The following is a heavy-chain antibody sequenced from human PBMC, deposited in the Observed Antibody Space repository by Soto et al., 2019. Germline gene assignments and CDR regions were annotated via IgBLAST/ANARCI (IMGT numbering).Heavy chain of an antibody. CDR2: SGNKANSDTT. V-gene: IGHV3-72*01. D-gene: IGHD1-26*01. J-gene: IGHJ3*02. Sequence: EVQLLESGGGLVQPGGSLRLSCAASGSTLSDHYVDWVRQAPGKGLEWVGRSGNKANSDTTEYGSSVKGRFTISRDDSKNSMYLQMNSLKTEDTAVYYCTRGYSGIDIYAFDIWGQGTLVTVSS. CDR1: GSTLSDHY. CDR3: TRGYSGIDIYAFDI.